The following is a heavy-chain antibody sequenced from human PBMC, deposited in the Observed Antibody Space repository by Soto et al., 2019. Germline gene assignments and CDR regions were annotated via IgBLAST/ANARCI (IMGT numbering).Heavy chain of an antibody. V-gene: IGHV3-48*03. J-gene: IGHJ4*02. CDR1: GFTLSSYE. CDR2: ISSSGSTM. Sequence: PGGSLRLSCAASGFTLSSYEMIWVRQAPGKGLEWVSYISSSGSTMYYADSVKGRFTISRDNAKNSLFLQMNSLKAEDTSVYYCATDRRWELLWGQGTLVTVSS. CDR3: ATDRRWELL. D-gene: IGHD1-26*01.